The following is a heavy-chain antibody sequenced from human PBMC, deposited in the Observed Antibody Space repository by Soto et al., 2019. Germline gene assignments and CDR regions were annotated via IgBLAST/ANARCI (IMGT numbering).Heavy chain of an antibody. J-gene: IGHJ5*02. Sequence: SATLSLTCSVSGTSVSNYYWSWIRQPPGKGLEHIGGIYTSGSTSYNPSLKSRVTMSMDTSHTQIFLNLTSVTAADTAVYYCARGPRYCSITTCFSGVTWFDPWGQGTLVTVSS. CDR1: GTSVSNYY. CDR3: ARGPRYCSITTCFSGVTWFDP. CDR2: IYTSGST. V-gene: IGHV4-4*07. D-gene: IGHD2-2*01.